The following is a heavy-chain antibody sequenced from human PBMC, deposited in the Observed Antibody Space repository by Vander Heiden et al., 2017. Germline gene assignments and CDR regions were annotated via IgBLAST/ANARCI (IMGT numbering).Heavy chain of an antibody. J-gene: IGHJ4*02. Sequence: EVQLVESGGGLIQPGGSLRLSCAASGFTVSSNYMSWVRQAPGKGREWVSVIYSGGSTYYADSVKGRFTISRDNSKNTLYLQMNSLRAEDTAVYYCARLLGYCSGGSCYSGYYFDYWGQGTLVTVSS. CDR1: GFTVSSNY. V-gene: IGHV3-53*01. CDR3: ARLLGYCSGGSCYSGYYFDY. D-gene: IGHD2-15*01. CDR2: IYSGGST.